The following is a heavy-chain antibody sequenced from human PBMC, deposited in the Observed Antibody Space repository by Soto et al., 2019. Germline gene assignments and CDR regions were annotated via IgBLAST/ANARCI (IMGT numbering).Heavy chain of an antibody. CDR1: GGTFTSTA. V-gene: IGHV1-69*01. D-gene: IGHD6-13*01. CDR3: ASSAGLDHLLNYYGLNV. J-gene: IGHJ6*02. CDR2: IIPVLGTP. Sequence: QVLLVQSSAEVKKPGSSVKDSCKASGGTFTSTAFSWVRQAPGQGLEWMGGIIPVLGTPNYAQKFQARLTVTADACTTTVHMELSSLRSDDTAVYYCASSAGLDHLLNYYGLNVWGQGTTVTVSS.